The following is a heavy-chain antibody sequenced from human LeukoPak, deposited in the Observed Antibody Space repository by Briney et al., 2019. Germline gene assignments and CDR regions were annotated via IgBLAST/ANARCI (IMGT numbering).Heavy chain of an antibody. V-gene: IGHV3-9*03. D-gene: IGHD6-19*01. J-gene: IGHJ3*02. Sequence: GRSLRLSCAASGFTFDDYAMHWVRQAPGKGLEWVSGISWNSGSIGYADSVKGRFIISRDNAKNSLYLQMNSLGAEDMALYYCAKDIGYSSGWYSAFDIWGQGTMVTVSS. CDR2: ISWNSGSI. CDR3: AKDIGYSSGWYSAFDI. CDR1: GFTFDDYA.